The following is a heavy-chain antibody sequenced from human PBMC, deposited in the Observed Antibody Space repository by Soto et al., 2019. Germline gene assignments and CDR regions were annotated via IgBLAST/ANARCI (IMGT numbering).Heavy chain of an antibody. V-gene: IGHV6-1*01. D-gene: IGHD5-18*01. CDR3: ARWIQGSHAFEI. J-gene: IGHJ3*02. Sequence: PSQTLSLTCAISGDIVSSNNAAWSWISQSPSRGLEWLGRTYYRSKWYNDYAVSVKSRITINPDTSKNQFSLQLNSVTPEDTAVYYCARWIQGSHAFEIWGQGTMVTVS. CDR1: GDIVSSNNAA. CDR2: TYYRSKWYN.